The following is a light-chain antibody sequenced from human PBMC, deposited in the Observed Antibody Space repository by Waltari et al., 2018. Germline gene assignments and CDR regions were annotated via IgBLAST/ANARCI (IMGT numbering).Light chain of an antibody. CDR2: GAS. J-gene: IGKJ3*01. V-gene: IGKV3D-15*01. Sequence: EIVMTQSPATLSVSPGDRATPSCRASQTISSNLAWYQQRPGQAPRLLIYGASNRATGIPARFSGTGSGTEFTLTISSLQSEYFAVYYCQQYNNWPPLFTFGPGTKVDMK. CDR1: QTISSN. CDR3: QQYNNWPPLFT.